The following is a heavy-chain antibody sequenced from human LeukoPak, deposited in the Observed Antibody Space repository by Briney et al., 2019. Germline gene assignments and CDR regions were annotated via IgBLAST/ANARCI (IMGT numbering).Heavy chain of an antibody. CDR2: INPNSGGT. J-gene: IGHJ4*02. Sequence: ASVKVSCKTSGYTFTGYYLHWVRQAPGQGLEYMGWINPNSGGTNYAQKFQGRVTMTRDTSISTAYMELSRLTSGDTAMYYCANLPLNSGVDYWGQGTLVTVSS. D-gene: IGHD1-26*01. CDR1: GYTFTGYY. V-gene: IGHV1-2*02. CDR3: ANLPLNSGVDY.